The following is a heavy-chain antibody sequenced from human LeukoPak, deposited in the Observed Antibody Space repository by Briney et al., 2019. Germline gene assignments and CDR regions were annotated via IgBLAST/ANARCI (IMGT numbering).Heavy chain of an antibody. CDR1: GGSISSYY. Sequence: PSETLSLTCTVSGGSISSYYWSWVRQPPGKGLEWIGYIYHSGSTYYNPSLKSRVTISVDRSKNQFSLKLSSVTAADTAVYYCARGGVDAFDIWGQGTMVTVSS. CDR2: IYHSGST. V-gene: IGHV4-59*12. CDR3: ARGGVDAFDI. D-gene: IGHD2-15*01. J-gene: IGHJ3*02.